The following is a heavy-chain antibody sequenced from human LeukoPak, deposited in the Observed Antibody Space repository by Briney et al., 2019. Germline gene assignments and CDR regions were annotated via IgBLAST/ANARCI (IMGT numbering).Heavy chain of an antibody. J-gene: IGHJ4*02. V-gene: IGHV3-23*01. D-gene: IGHD3-10*01. CDR2: IIGSGGDT. CDR1: GFTFTTHA. Sequence: GGSLRLSCAASGFTFTTHAMSWVRQAPGKGLEWVATIIGSGGDTYYAASVRGRFPIPRHNSKNTLSLQMNSLRAEDTAVYYCASGIGELLSWGQGTLVIVSS. CDR3: ASGIGELLS.